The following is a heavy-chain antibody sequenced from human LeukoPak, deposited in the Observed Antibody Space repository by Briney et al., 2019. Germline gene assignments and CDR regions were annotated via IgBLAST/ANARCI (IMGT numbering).Heavy chain of an antibody. V-gene: IGHV3-30*03. D-gene: IGHD3-3*01. CDR3: VREGDYTFDY. CDR1: GFTFSSYG. CDR2: ISYDGSNK. Sequence: GGSLRLSCAASGFTFSSYGMHWVRQAPGKGLEWVAVISYDGSNKYYADSVKGRFTISRDNSKNTLYLQMNSLTAEDTAVYYCVREGDYTFDYWGLGTLVTVSS. J-gene: IGHJ4*02.